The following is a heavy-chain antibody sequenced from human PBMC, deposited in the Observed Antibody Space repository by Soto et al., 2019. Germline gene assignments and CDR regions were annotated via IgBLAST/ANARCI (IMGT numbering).Heavy chain of an antibody. J-gene: IGHJ4*02. Sequence: PSETLSLTCSFSVDSMNNADYFCTWIRQPPWKGLQWIGYISYSGRTFYNPSLKTRLTMSVDTSKKQFSVRLRSVTAADTAVYYCARNMAHFDAGSRRLDFWGQGILVIVSS. V-gene: IGHV4-30-4*01. CDR1: VDSMNNADYF. CDR3: ARNMAHFDAGSRRLDF. CDR2: ISYSGRT. D-gene: IGHD3-10*01.